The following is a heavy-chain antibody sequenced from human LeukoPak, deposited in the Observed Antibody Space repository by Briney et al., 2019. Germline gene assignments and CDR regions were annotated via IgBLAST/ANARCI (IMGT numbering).Heavy chain of an antibody. J-gene: IGHJ6*03. Sequence: ASVNVSSKASVYTFTIYGISWVRQAPGQGLEWMGWISAYNGNTNYAQKLQGRVTMTRNTSISTAYMELSSLRSEDTAVYYCARGLTPGYYYYMDVWGKGTTATISS. CDR3: ARGLTPGYYYYMDV. V-gene: IGHV1-18*01. CDR2: ISAYNGNT. CDR1: VYTFTIYG. D-gene: IGHD1-1*01.